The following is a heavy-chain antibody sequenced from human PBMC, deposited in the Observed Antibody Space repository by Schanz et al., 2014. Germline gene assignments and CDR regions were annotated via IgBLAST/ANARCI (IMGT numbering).Heavy chain of an antibody. D-gene: IGHD3-22*01. V-gene: IGHV3-23*04. J-gene: IGHJ4*02. Sequence: VQLVESGGGLVKPGGSLRLSCAASGFTFITYTMNWVRQAPGKGLEWVSALSGSGGSTYYADSVKGRFTISRDNSKNTLYLQMNSLRAEDTAVYYCAKDPSHGDYDYYFDYWGQGTLVTVSS. CDR1: GFTFITYT. CDR3: AKDPSHGDYDYYFDY. CDR2: LSGSGGST.